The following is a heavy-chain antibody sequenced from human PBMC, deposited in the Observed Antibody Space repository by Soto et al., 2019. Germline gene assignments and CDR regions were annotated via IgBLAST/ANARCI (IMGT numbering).Heavy chain of an antibody. D-gene: IGHD2-2*01. CDR1: GFTFSNYW. CDR2: INTDGSST. V-gene: IGHV3-74*01. CDR3: ARGNLPIVVVPAAIDY. J-gene: IGHJ4*02. Sequence: EVQLVESGGGLVQPGGSLRLSCAASGFTFSNYWMHWVRQTPGKGLVWVSRINTDGSSTNYADSVKGRCTISRDNAKNTLYLQMTRLRVEDTGVFYWARGNLPIVVVPAAIDYWGQGTQVTVSS.